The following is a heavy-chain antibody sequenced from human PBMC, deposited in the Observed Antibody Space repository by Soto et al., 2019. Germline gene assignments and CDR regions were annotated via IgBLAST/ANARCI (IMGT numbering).Heavy chain of an antibody. V-gene: IGHV3-23*01. Sequence: SLRLSCVASGIEFSNYAMSWVRQAPGKGPEWVSISSASGRSRYHADSVKGRFTISRDNSKNTLYLHMTNLRAEDTAVYYCAKEGNWLDVYFDVWGQGTPVTVSS. D-gene: IGHD6-19*01. CDR3: AKEGNWLDVYFDV. J-gene: IGHJ4*02. CDR1: GIEFSNYA. CDR2: SSASGRSR.